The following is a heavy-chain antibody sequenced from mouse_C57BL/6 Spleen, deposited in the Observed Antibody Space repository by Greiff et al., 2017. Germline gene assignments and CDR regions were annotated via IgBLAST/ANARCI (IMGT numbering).Heavy chain of an antibody. CDR2: ISYSGST. Sequence: EVKLMESGPGLAKPSQTLSLTCSVTGYSITSDYWNWIRKFPGNKLEYMGYISYSGSTYYNPSLKSRISITRDTSKNQYYLQLNSVTTEDTATYYCARGAIYYGNYDWYFDVWGTGTTVTVSS. J-gene: IGHJ1*03. CDR1: GYSITSDY. CDR3: ARGAIYYGNYDWYFDV. D-gene: IGHD2-1*01. V-gene: IGHV3-8*01.